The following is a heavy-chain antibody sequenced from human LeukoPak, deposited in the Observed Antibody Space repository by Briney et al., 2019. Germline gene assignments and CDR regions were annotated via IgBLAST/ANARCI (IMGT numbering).Heavy chain of an antibody. CDR1: GFTFSSYG. CDR2: ISSSGSTI. D-gene: IGHD3-22*01. J-gene: IGHJ4*02. V-gene: IGHV3-48*03. Sequence: GGSLRLSCAASGFTFSSYGMNWVRQAPGKGLEWVSYISSSGSTIYYADSVKGRFTISRDNAKNSLYLQMNSLRAEDTAVYYCARRHDSSGTFDYWGQGTLVTVSS. CDR3: ARRHDSSGTFDY.